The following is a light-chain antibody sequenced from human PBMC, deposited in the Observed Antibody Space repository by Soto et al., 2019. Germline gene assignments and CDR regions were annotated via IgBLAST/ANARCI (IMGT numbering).Light chain of an antibody. CDR1: QSTSTH. V-gene: IGKV1-5*03. CDR2: RAS. J-gene: IGKJ1*01. CDR3: QQYNSYST. Sequence: DIQMTQSPSTLSASVGDRVTITCRASQSTSTHLAWYQQQPGKAPKLLISRASRLESGVPSRFSGSGSGTEFTLTISSLQPEDFASYYCQQYNSYSTFGQGTKVDIK.